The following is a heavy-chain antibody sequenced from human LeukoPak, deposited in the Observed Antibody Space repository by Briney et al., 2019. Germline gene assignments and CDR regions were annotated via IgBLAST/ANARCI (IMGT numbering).Heavy chain of an antibody. J-gene: IGHJ4*02. CDR1: EFSFSGYT. CDR2: ISPSSIYI. CDR3: ARGRGCSSMACYPDY. D-gene: IGHD2-2*01. Sequence: GGSLRLSCAASEFSFSGYTINWVRQAPGKGLEWVSSISPSSIYIYYADSVKGRFTISRDNAKNSLYLQMHSLRAEDTAMYYCARGRGCSSMACYPDYWGQGTLVTVSS. V-gene: IGHV3-21*01.